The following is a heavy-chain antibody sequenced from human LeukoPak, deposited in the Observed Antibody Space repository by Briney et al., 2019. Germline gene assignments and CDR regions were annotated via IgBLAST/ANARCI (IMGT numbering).Heavy chain of an antibody. J-gene: IGHJ4*02. CDR2: IILIFGTA. D-gene: IGHD2-21*01. CDR3: ARGPLGDPAHFDY. CDR1: GGTFSSYA. V-gene: IGHV1-69*01. Sequence: ASVKVSCKASGGTFSSYAISWVRQAPGQGLEWMGGIILIFGTANYAQKFQGRVTITADESTSTAYMELSSLRSEDTAVYYCARGPLGDPAHFDYWGQGTLVTVSS.